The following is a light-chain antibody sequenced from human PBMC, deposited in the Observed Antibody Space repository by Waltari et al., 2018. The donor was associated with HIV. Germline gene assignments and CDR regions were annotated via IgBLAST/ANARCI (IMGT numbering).Light chain of an antibody. V-gene: IGLV2-23*02. J-gene: IGLJ1*01. CDR2: EVS. Sequence: SALTQPASVSGSPGQSITISCTGTSSDVGSYNLVSWYQQHPGKAPKLMIYEVSKRPSGVSNRFSASESGNMASLTISGLQADDEADYYCCSYAGSSTPYVFGTGTKVTVL. CDR1: SSDVGSYNL. CDR3: CSYAGSSTPYV.